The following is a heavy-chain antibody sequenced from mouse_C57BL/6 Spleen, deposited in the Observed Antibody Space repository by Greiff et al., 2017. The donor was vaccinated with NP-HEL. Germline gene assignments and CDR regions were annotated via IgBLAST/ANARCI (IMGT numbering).Heavy chain of an antibody. CDR2: IYPGSGST. V-gene: IGHV1-55*01. CDR3: AREGSDYDYDGGFAY. D-gene: IGHD2-4*01. CDR1: GYTFTSYW. Sequence: VQLQQSGAELVKPGASVKMSCKASGYTFTSYWITWVKQRPGQGLEWIGDIYPGSGSTNYNEKFKSKATLTVDTSSSTAYMQRSSLTSEDSAVYYCAREGSDYDYDGGFAYWGQGTLVTVSA. J-gene: IGHJ3*01.